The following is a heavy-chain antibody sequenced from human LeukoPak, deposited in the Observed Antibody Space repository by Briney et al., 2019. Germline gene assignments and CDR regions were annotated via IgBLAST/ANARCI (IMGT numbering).Heavy chain of an antibody. CDR2: INHSGSA. CDR3: ARDSSYSNSPNPPPLDY. D-gene: IGHD2/OR15-2a*01. J-gene: IGHJ4*02. CDR1: GTSFSDFY. Sequence: SETLSLTCAVYGTSFSDFYWSWIRQAPGKGLEWIGEINHSGSANYSPALKSRITIFVDTSKNQFSLKLTSVPAADTAVYYCARDSSYSNSPNPPPLDYWGQGTLVTVSS. V-gene: IGHV4-34*01.